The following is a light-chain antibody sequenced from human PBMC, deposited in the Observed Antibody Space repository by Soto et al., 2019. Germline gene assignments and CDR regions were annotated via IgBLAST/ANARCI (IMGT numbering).Light chain of an antibody. CDR1: QSISNY. V-gene: IGKV1-39*01. J-gene: IGKJ3*01. CDR2: GAS. CDR3: QQSYSTPFT. Sequence: DIQMTQSPSSLSASVGDRVTVTCRASQSISNYLNWYQQRPGKAPKLLIYGASNLQSGVPSRFSGSGSGTDFTLTISSLQPEDSATYYCQQSYSTPFTFGPGTKVDIK.